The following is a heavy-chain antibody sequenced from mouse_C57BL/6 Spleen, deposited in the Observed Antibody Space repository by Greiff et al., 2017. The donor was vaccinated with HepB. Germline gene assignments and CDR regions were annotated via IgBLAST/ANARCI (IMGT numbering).Heavy chain of an antibody. Sequence: QVQLQQPGAELVKPGASVKMSCKASGYTFTSYWITWVKQRPGQGLEWIGDIYPGSGSTNYNEKFKSKATLTVDTSSSTAYMQLSSLTSEDSAVYYCARWRFVTTVVYFDYWGQGTTLTVSS. CDR2: IYPGSGST. D-gene: IGHD1-1*01. J-gene: IGHJ2*01. V-gene: IGHV1-55*01. CDR3: ARWRFVTTVVYFDY. CDR1: GYTFTSYW.